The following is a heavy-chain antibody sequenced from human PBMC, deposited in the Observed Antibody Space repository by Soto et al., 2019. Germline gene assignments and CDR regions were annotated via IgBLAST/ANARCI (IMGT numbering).Heavy chain of an antibody. CDR1: GYTFTSYG. J-gene: IGHJ5*02. CDR3: ARWQSSMIAVAWSANWFDP. CDR2: ISAYKCNT. D-gene: IGHD6-19*01. Sequence: QVQLVQSGAEVKKPGASVKVSCKASGYTFTSYGISWVRQAPGQGIEWMGWISAYKCNTNYAQKLQGRVTMTTDTSTSTAYMELRSLRSDDTAVYYCARWQSSMIAVAWSANWFDPWGQGTLVTVSS. V-gene: IGHV1-18*01.